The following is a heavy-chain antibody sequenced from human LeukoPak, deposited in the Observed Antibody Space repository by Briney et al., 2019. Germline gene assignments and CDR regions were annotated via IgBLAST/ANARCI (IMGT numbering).Heavy chain of an antibody. CDR1: GFTVSSNY. V-gene: IGHV3-74*03. Sequence: GGSLRLSCAASGFTVSSNYMSWVRQAPGKGLEWVARINGDGGSTMHADSVKGRFTISRDNAKNTMHLQMNGLSADDTAIYYCARERGNSWFAFDSWGQGTLVTVSS. CDR2: INGDGGST. J-gene: IGHJ5*01. D-gene: IGHD3-10*01. CDR3: ARERGNSWFAFDS.